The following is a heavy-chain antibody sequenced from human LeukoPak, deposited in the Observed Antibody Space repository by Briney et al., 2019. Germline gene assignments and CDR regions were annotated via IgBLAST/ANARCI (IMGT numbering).Heavy chain of an antibody. CDR3: ASTFAAPAIRWEYYDY. J-gene: IGHJ4*02. CDR1: GFTFSSYS. Sequence: GGSLRLSXAASGFTFSSYSMSWVRQAPGKGLEWVSSISSASSHIYCADSVQGRFTISRDNTKNSLFLQMNSLRAEDTAVYYCASTFAAPAIRWEYYDYWGQGSLVTVSS. CDR2: ISSASSHI. D-gene: IGHD2-2*02. V-gene: IGHV3-21*06.